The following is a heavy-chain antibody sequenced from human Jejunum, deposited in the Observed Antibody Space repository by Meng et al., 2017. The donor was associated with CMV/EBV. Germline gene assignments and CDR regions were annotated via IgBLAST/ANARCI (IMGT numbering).Heavy chain of an antibody. J-gene: IGHJ4*02. D-gene: IGHD6-13*01. CDR1: NYA. CDR2: ISSSGDNT. V-gene: IGHV3-23*01. CDR3: ATPPRNYNSNWYTYSFAY. Sequence: NYAMNWVRQPPGKGLEWVSGISSSGDNTNYADSVKGRFTLSRDNSQNTLDLQMNSLRAEDTAVYYCATPPRNYNSNWYTYSFAYWGQGTLVTVLL.